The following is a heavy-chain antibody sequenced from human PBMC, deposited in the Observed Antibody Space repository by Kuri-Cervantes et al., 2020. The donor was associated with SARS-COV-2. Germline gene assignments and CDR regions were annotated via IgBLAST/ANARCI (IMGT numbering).Heavy chain of an antibody. J-gene: IGHJ2*01. Sequence: SETLSLTCAVSGYSISSGYYWGWIRQPPGKGLEWIGSIYHTGTTSYKSSLKSRVTISADTSKNQFSLNLKSVTAADTAIYYCATSSDWNPLWYFDLWGRGTLVTVSS. CDR1: GYSISSGYY. D-gene: IGHD2-21*01. V-gene: IGHV4-38-2*01. CDR2: IYHTGTT. CDR3: ATSSDWNPLWYFDL.